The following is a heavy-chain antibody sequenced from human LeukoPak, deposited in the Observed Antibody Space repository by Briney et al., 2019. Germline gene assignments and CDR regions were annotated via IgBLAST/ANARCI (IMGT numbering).Heavy chain of an antibody. Sequence: GASLRLSCAASGFTFNRFAINWVRQAPGKGLEWVSSISGGGTTTQYADSVKGRFTISRDNVKNSLYLQMNSLRAEDTALYYCARANFGDFDYWGQGALVTVSS. V-gene: IGHV3-21*04. CDR2: ISGGGTTT. D-gene: IGHD3-16*01. CDR1: GFTFNRFA. CDR3: ARANFGDFDY. J-gene: IGHJ4*02.